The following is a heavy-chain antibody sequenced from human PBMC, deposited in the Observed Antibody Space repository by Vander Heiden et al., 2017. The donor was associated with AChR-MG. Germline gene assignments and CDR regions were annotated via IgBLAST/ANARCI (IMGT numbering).Heavy chain of an antibody. D-gene: IGHD6-6*01. V-gene: IGHV3-7*01. CDR1: GFTFSSYW. CDR2: IKQDGSEK. Sequence: EVQLVESGGGLVQPGGSLRLSCAASGFTFSSYWMSWVRQAPGKGLEWVANIKQDGSEKYYVDSVKGRFTISRDNAKNSLYLQMNSLRAEDTAVYYCARRIAARLVGTRGYNWFDPWGQGTLVTVSS. J-gene: IGHJ5*02. CDR3: ARRIAARLVGTRGYNWFDP.